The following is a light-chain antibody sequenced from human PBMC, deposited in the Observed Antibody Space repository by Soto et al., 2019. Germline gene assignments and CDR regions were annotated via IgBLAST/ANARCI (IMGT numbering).Light chain of an antibody. Sequence: EIVLIQSPATLALSPGERATLSCRASQSVSSNLAGYQQNRGQAPRLLIFDASNRATGIPARFSVSGSGTDFTLTISSLEPEDFAVYSYQQHSNSPLTFGGGTKVEIK. CDR3: QQHSNSPLT. CDR2: DAS. V-gene: IGKV3-11*01. CDR1: QSVSSN. J-gene: IGKJ4*01.